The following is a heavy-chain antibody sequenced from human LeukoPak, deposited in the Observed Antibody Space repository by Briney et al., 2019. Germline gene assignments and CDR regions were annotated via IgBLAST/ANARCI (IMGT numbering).Heavy chain of an antibody. J-gene: IGHJ4*02. D-gene: IGHD5-24*01. Sequence: GGSLRLSCAASGFTFSSYGMHWVRQAPGKGLEWVAVIYYDGSNEQYTDSVKGRFTISRDSSKNTLYLQMNSLRGEDTAVYYCAKDRVYNYGGGTNLDYWGQGTLVTVSS. CDR1: GFTFSSYG. CDR2: IYYDGSNE. CDR3: AKDRVYNYGGGTNLDY. V-gene: IGHV3-33*06.